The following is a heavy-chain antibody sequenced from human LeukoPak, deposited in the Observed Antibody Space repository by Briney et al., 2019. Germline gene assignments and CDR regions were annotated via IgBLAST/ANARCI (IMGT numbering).Heavy chain of an antibody. Sequence: ASVKVSCRASGYSFTGYYIHWVRQAPGQGLEWMGWINPNSGGTNYAQKFQGRVTMTRDTSISTAYMELSRLRSDDSAVYYCARVDIVVVVAAFDYWGQGTLVTVSS. CDR3: ARVDIVVVVAAFDY. CDR2: INPNSGGT. V-gene: IGHV1-2*02. CDR1: GYSFTGYY. J-gene: IGHJ4*02. D-gene: IGHD2-15*01.